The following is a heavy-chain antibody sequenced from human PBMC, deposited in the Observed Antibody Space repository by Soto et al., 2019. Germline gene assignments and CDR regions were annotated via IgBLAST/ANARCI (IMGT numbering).Heavy chain of an antibody. CDR3: ARDAPPLRYFDWLPFHDAFDI. CDR2: ISAYNGNT. D-gene: IGHD3-9*01. CDR1: GYTFTSYG. J-gene: IGHJ3*02. V-gene: IGHV1-18*01. Sequence: ASVKVSCKASGYTFTSYGISWVRQAPGQGLEWMGWISAYNGNTNYAQKLQGRVTTTTDTSTSTAYMELRSLRSDDTAVYYCARDAPPLRYFDWLPFHDAFDIWGQGTMVTVSS.